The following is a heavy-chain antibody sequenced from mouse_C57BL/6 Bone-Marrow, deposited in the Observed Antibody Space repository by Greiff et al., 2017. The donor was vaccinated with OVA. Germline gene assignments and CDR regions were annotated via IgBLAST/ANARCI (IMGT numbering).Heavy chain of an antibody. CDR3: ARIGYYFDY. V-gene: IGHV1-22*01. CDR1: GYTFTDYN. J-gene: IGHJ2*01. CDR2: INPNNGGT. Sequence: VHVKQSGPELVKPGASVKMSCKASGYTFTDYNMHWVKQSHGKSLEWIGYINPNNGGTSYNQKFKGKATLTVNKSSSTAYMELRSLTSEDSAVYYCARIGYYFDYWGQGTTLTVSS.